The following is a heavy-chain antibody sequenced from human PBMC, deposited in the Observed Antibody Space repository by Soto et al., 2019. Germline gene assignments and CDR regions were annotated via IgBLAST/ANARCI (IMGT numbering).Heavy chain of an antibody. J-gene: IGHJ3*01. Sequence: GGSLRLSCAASGFSFSNYAMNWVRQAPGKGLERVSVISGSGGSASYADSVQGRFTISRDNSNNTLYLQMNSLRAEDTAIYSCVREASGWYSRGSFDFWGRGTMVTVSS. CDR1: GFSFSNYA. CDR3: VREASGWYSRGSFDF. CDR2: ISGSGGSA. V-gene: IGHV3-23*01. D-gene: IGHD6-19*01.